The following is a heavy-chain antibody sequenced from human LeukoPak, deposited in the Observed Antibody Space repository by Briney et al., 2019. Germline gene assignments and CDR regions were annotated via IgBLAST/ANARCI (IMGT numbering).Heavy chain of an antibody. J-gene: IGHJ4*02. CDR2: IYYSGVT. Sequence: SETLSLTCTVSGGSISSSSSYYWGWIRQPPGKGLEWIGTIYYSGVTYYSPSLRSRVTVSVDTSKNQFSLRLSSVTAADTAVYYCARRDCWSFKCYSFDYWGQGILVSVSS. CDR3: ARRDCWSFKCYSFDY. V-gene: IGHV4-39*07. CDR1: GGSISSSSSYY. D-gene: IGHD3-3*01.